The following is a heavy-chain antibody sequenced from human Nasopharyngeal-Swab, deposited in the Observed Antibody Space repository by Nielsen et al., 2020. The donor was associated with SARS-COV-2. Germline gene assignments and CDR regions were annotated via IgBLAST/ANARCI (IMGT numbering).Heavy chain of an antibody. D-gene: IGHD2-15*01. J-gene: IGHJ6*02. CDR3: AADVVVVRGMDV. CDR2: ISPYSGNT. V-gene: IGHV1-18*04. CDR1: GYSFTSYW. Sequence: GESLKISCKGSGYSFTSYWIGWVRQAPGQGLEWMAWISPYSGNTNYAQKLQGRVTMTTDTSTSTAYMELRSLRSDDTAVYYCAADVVVVRGMDVWGQGTTVTVSS.